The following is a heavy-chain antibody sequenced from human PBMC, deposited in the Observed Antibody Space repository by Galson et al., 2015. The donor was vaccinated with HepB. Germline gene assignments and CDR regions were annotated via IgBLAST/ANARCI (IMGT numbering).Heavy chain of an antibody. CDR2: ISSSSSYI. D-gene: IGHD3-3*01. Sequence: SLRLSCAASGFTFSSYSMNWVRQAPGKGLEWVSSISSSSSYIYYADSAKGRFTISRDNTKNSLYLQMNSLRAEDTAVYYCARLYDFGSGYPAPCDYWGQGTLVTISS. V-gene: IGHV3-21*01. CDR1: GFTFSSYS. J-gene: IGHJ4*02. CDR3: ARLYDFGSGYPAPCDY.